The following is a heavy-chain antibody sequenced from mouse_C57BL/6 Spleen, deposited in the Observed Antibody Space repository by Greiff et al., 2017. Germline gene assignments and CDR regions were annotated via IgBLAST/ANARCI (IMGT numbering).Heavy chain of an antibody. Sequence: QVQLQQPGAELVKPGASVKLSCKASGYTFTSYWMHWVKQRPGRGLEWIGRIDPNSGGTKYNEKFKSKATLTVDNPSSTAYMQLSSLTSGDSAVYYCARSYGYYAMDYWGQGASVTVSS. CDR3: ARSYGYYAMDY. CDR2: IDPNSGGT. D-gene: IGHD2-10*02. V-gene: IGHV1-72*01. CDR1: GYTFTSYW. J-gene: IGHJ4*01.